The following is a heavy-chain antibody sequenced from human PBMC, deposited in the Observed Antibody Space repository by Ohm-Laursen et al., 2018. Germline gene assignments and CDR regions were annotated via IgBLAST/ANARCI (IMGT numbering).Heavy chain of an antibody. CDR1: GFTFADYG. Sequence: SLRLSCAASGFTFADYGMYWVRQAPGKGLEWVSGISWNSASIGYADSVRGRFTISRDNAKNSLYLQMDSLRSEDPALYYCAKDYSRLMVFGMDVWGQGTTVTVSS. V-gene: IGHV3-9*01. D-gene: IGHD2-8*01. CDR3: AKDYSRLMVFGMDV. CDR2: ISWNSASI. J-gene: IGHJ6*02.